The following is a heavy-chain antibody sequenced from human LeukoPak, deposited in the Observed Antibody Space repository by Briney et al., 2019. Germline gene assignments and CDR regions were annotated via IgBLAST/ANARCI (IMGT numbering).Heavy chain of an antibody. V-gene: IGHV7-4-1*02. J-gene: IGHJ5*02. CDR2: INTNTGNP. CDR1: GYTFTNYA. Sequence: ASVTVSCKASGYTFTNYAMNWVRQAPGQGLEGMGWINTNTGNPTYAQGFTGRFVFSLDTSVSTAYLQISSLKAEDTAVYYCARFSRGYYYGSGSSPTNNWFDPWGQGTLVTVSS. CDR3: ARFSRGYYYGSGSSPTNNWFDP. D-gene: IGHD3-10*01.